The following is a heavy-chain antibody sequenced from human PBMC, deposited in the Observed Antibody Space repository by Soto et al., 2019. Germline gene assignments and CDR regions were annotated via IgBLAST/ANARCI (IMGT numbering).Heavy chain of an antibody. CDR2: IYSGGST. D-gene: IGHD7-27*01. J-gene: IGHJ3*02. CDR3: ARDRLGDWGAFDI. V-gene: IGHV3-66*02. Sequence: GGSLRLSCAASGFTVSSNYMSWVRQAPGKGLEWVSVIYSGGSTYYADSVKGRFTISRDNSKNTLYLQMNSLRAEDTAVYYCARDRLGDWGAFDIWGQGTMVTVSS. CDR1: GFTVSSNY.